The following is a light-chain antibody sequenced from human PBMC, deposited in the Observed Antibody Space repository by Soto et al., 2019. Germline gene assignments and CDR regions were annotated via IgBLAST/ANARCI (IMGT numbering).Light chain of an antibody. V-gene: IGKV3-20*01. Sequence: DIVMTQSPATLSLSPGESATLSCRVSQTTSPKYVAWYQQRRGLAPRLLVYGASKRAAGIPDRFRGSGSGSEFSLTISGLEPEDFAVYFCQHFGSSPPVIFGQGTRLEIK. CDR3: QHFGSSPPVI. CDR2: GAS. CDR1: QTTSPKY. J-gene: IGKJ5*01.